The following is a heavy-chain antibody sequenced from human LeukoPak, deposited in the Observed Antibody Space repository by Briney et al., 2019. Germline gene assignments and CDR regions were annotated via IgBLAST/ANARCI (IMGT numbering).Heavy chain of an antibody. CDR3: ARHGALCTGGSCTRFAP. V-gene: IGHV4-39*01. J-gene: IGHJ5*02. Sequence: SETLSLTCTVSGGSISSRNYYGGWIRQPPGKGLEWIGTIYCCGSTYYNSSLKSRVTISLDTSKNHFSLKVSSVTATDTAMYYCARHGALCTGGSCTRFAPWGQGTLVTVSS. CDR2: IYCCGST. CDR1: GGSISSRNYY. D-gene: IGHD2-15*01.